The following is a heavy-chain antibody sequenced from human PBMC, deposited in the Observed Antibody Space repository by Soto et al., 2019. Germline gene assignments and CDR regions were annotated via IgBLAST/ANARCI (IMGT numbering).Heavy chain of an antibody. CDR1: GVTFSSYG. CDR2: IWYDRSNN. D-gene: IGHD2-2*01. Sequence: GGSLRLSCAASGVTFSSYGMHWGRQAQGNGLEWVSLIWYDRSNNYYAASVKGRFTISRDNSKNTLYLKMNLLRAEDKAVYYCSSDPTVLVPAGYGTDVWGQGTTVTVSS. CDR3: SSDPTVLVPAGYGTDV. V-gene: IGHV3-33*01. J-gene: IGHJ6*02.